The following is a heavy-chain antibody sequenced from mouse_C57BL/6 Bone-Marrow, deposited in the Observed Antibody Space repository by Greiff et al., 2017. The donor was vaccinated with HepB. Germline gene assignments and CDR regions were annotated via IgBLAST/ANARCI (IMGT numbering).Heavy chain of an antibody. J-gene: IGHJ2*01. CDR2: ISYDGSN. CDR3: ERGPVGDY. CDR1: GYSITSGYY. V-gene: IGHV3-6*01. Sequence: DVQLQESGPGLVKPSQSLSLTCSVTGYSITSGYYWNWIRQFPGNKLEWMGYISYDGSNNYNPSLKNRISITRDTSKNQFFLKLNSVTTEDTATYYCERGPVGDYWGQGTTLTVSS.